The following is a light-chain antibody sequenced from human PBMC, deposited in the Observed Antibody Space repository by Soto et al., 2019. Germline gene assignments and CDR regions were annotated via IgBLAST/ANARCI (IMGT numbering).Light chain of an antibody. V-gene: IGKV2-28*01. CDR3: MQALQTPPT. CDR2: LGS. J-gene: IGKJ1*01. CDR1: QSLLLSNGNNY. Sequence: DIVMTQSPLSLPVTPGEPASISCRSSQSLLLSNGNNYLEWYVQKARQSPQVLIYLGSNRASGVPDRFSGSGSGTDFTLKISRVEAEDVGVYYCMQALQTPPTLGQGTKVEIK.